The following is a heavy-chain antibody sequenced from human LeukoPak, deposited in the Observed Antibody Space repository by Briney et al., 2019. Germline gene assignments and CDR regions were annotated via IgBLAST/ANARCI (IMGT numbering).Heavy chain of an antibody. CDR1: GYTFTSYG. Sequence: ASVRVSCKASGYTFTSYGISWVRQAPGQGLEWMGWISAYNGNTNYAQKLQGRVTMTTDTSTSTAYMELRSLRSDDTAVYYCASERYYYDSSGYYHYYYYGMDVWGQGTTVTVSS. CDR2: ISAYNGNT. D-gene: IGHD3-22*01. CDR3: ASERYYYDSSGYYHYYYYGMDV. V-gene: IGHV1-18*01. J-gene: IGHJ6*02.